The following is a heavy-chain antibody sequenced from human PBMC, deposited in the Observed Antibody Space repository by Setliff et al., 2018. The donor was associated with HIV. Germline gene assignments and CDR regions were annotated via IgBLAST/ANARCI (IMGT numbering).Heavy chain of an antibody. CDR3: AKIPHTGDSAYDV. CDR1: GFTFSSYA. CDR2: IYSGGSST. V-gene: IGHV3-23*03. J-gene: IGHJ3*01. Sequence: GGSLRLSCAASGFTFSSYAMSWVRQAPGKGLEWVSVIYSGGSSTYYADSVKGRFTISRDNSKNTLYLQMNSLRAEDTAVYYCAKIPHTGDSAYDVWGQGTMVTVSS. D-gene: IGHD7-27*01.